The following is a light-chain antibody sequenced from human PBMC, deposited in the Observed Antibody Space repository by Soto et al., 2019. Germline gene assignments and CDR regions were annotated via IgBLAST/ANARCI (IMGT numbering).Light chain of an antibody. CDR3: SSYAGSNNVV. V-gene: IGLV2-8*01. CDR1: SSDLGGYNF. Sequence: QSAPTQPPSASGSPGQSVTISCTGTSSDLGGYNFVSWYQQHPGKAPKLMIYEVNKRPSGVPDRFSGSKSGNTASLTVSGLQAEDEADYYCSSYAGSNNVVFGGGTKLTVL. CDR2: EVN. J-gene: IGLJ2*01.